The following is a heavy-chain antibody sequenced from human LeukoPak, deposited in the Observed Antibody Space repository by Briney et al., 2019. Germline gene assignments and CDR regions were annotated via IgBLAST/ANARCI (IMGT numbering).Heavy chain of an antibody. Sequence: GGSLRLSCAASTFSVSSNFMSWVRQAPGKGPEWVSVIYTSGITYYADSVRGRFTISRDNSKNTLYLQMDSLTAEDTAVYYCAREDAGGTYSFDYWGQGTLVTVSS. J-gene: IGHJ4*02. V-gene: IGHV3-66*01. CDR1: TFSVSSNF. CDR3: AREDAGGTYSFDY. D-gene: IGHD1-26*01. CDR2: IYTSGIT.